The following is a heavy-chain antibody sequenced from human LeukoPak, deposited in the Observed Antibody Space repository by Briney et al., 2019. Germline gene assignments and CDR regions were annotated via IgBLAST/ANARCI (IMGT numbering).Heavy chain of an antibody. V-gene: IGHV3-30-3*01. D-gene: IGHD3-9*01. J-gene: IGHJ3*02. CDR2: ISYDGSNK. Sequence: PGGSLRLSCAASGFTFSSYAMHWVRQAPGKGLEWVAVISYDGSNKYYADSVKGRFTISRDNSKNTLYLQMNSLRAEDTAVYYCARPKNGDILTGLDAFDIWGQGTMVTVSS. CDR3: ARPKNGDILTGLDAFDI. CDR1: GFTFSSYA.